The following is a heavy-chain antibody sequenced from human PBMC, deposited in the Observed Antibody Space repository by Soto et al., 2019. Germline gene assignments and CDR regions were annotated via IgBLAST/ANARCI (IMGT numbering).Heavy chain of an antibody. J-gene: IGHJ6*02. Sequence: QITLKESGPTLVKPTQTLTLTCTFSGFSLSTSGVGVGWIRQPPGKALEWLALIYWDDDKRYSPSLKSRLTITKDTSKTQVVLTMTNMDPVDTATYYCAHEGGRGYCSGGSCYYYYGMDVWGQGTTVTVSS. D-gene: IGHD2-15*01. V-gene: IGHV2-5*02. CDR2: IYWDDDK. CDR1: GFSLSTSGVG. CDR3: AHEGGRGYCSGGSCYYYYGMDV.